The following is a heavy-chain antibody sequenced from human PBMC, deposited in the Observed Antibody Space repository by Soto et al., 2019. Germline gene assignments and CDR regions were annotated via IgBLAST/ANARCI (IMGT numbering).Heavy chain of an antibody. V-gene: IGHV3-23*01. D-gene: IGHD6-19*01. J-gene: IGHJ4*02. CDR3: AKATSGWYFRFDC. CDR2: ISGSGGST. CDR1: GFPFSSYA. Sequence: GGSLRLSCAASGFPFSSYAMSWVRQAPGKGLAWVSAISGSGGSTYYADSVKGRFTISRDNSKNTLYLHLNSLRAEDTATHSSAKATSGWYFRFDCWGQGCLGTVAS.